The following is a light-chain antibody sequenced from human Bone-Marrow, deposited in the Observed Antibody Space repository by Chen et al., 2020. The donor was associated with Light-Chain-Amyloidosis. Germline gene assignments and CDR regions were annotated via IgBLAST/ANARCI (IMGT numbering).Light chain of an antibody. V-gene: IGLV2-14*01. J-gene: IGLJ1*01. CDR1: SSDVGGDNH. CDR2: EVT. Sequence: QSALTHPASGPGSPGQSSTTPCTGTSSDVGGDNHVSWYQQHPNKAPKLMIYEVTNRPSWVTDRFSGSKSDNTASLTISGLQTEDEADYFCSSYTITNTLVFGSGTRVTVL. CDR3: SSYTITNTLV.